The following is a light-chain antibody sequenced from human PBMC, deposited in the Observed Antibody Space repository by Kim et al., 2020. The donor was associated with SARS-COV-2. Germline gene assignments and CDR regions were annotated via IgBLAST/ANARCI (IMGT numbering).Light chain of an antibody. CDR1: SLRSYN. CDR2: GKN. Sequence: VDLGQEVRITCQGDSLRSYNATWYQQKPGQAPRVVIYGKNNRPSGIPDRFSGSSSGDTASLTITGTQAGDEADYYCNSRGSNDNVLFGGGTQLTVL. J-gene: IGLJ2*01. V-gene: IGLV3-19*01. CDR3: NSRGSNDNVL.